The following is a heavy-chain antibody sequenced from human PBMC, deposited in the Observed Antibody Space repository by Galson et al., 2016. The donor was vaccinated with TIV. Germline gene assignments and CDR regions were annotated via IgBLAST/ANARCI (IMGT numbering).Heavy chain of an antibody. J-gene: IGHJ4*02. V-gene: IGHV1-24*01. CDR1: KYTLTELS. CDR2: FDPEQGKT. Sequence: SVKVSCKVSKYTLTELSMHWVRQAPGKGLEWMGGFDPEQGKTIYAQKFQGRVTMTADTSTDTAFIELSSLRFEDTAVYYCATVAWFPGLSLDNWGQGTLVTVSS. CDR3: ATVAWFPGLSLDN. D-gene: IGHD2/OR15-2a*01.